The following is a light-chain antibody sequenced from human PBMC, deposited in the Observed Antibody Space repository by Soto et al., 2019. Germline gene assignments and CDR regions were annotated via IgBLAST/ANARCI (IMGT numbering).Light chain of an antibody. V-gene: IGKV3-20*01. CDR1: QSVNSTY. J-gene: IGKJ2*01. CDR2: GAS. CDR3: QQYGTSPHT. Sequence: EIVLTQSPGTLSLSPGERATLSCRASQSVNSTYLAWYQQKPGQVPRPLIYGASIRAAGGPDRLSSSGSGTDVTLTMSRLEPEEYAAEYCQQYGTSPHTFGQETKLEIK.